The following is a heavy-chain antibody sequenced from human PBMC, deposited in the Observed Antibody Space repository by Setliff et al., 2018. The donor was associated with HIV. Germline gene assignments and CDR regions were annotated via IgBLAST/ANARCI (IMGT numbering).Heavy chain of an antibody. CDR2: IFPNDEK. D-gene: IGHD3-3*01. CDR1: GYSISSGYYW. CDR3: ARYNFRRGYWDYFDY. Sequence: ETLSLTCAVSGYSISSGYYWGWIRQPPGKGLEWLAHIFPNDEKSYSASLKSRVTISEDTSKSQVVLTMTNMDPLDTATYFCARYNFRRGYWDYFDYWGQGTQVTVSS. V-gene: IGHV2-26*01. J-gene: IGHJ4*02.